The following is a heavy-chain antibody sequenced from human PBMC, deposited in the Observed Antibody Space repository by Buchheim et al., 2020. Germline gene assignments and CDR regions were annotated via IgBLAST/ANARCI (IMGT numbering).Heavy chain of an antibody. CDR2: ISSSSSTI. J-gene: IGHJ6*02. CDR3: ARDGVFLEWGLYYYYYGMDV. D-gene: IGHD3-3*01. V-gene: IGHV3-48*04. CDR1: GFTFSSYS. Sequence: EVQLVESGGGLVQPGGSLRLSCAASGFTFSSYSMNWVRQAPGKGLEWVSYISSSSSTIYYADSVKGRFTISRDNAKNSLYLQMNSLRVEDTAVYYCARDGVFLEWGLYYYYYGMDVWGQGTT.